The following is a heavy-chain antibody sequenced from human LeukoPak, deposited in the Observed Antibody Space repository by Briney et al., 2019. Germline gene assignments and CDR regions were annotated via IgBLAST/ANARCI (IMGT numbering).Heavy chain of an antibody. CDR1: GFSFSDFG. V-gene: IGHV3-30*03. Sequence: RGSLRLSCVASGFSFSDFGMHWVRQAPGKGLEWVAVISYDGSNKYYADSVKGRFTISRDNSKNTLYMQVNSLKSEDTAVYYCASIHSGYEPPKEYYGMDVWGKGTTVTVSS. CDR2: ISYDGSNK. J-gene: IGHJ6*04. D-gene: IGHD5-12*01. CDR3: ASIHSGYEPPKEYYGMDV.